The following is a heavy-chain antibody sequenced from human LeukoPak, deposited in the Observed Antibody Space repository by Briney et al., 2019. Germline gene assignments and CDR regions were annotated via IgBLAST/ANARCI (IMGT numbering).Heavy chain of an antibody. J-gene: IGHJ6*02. CDR3: AKASPPGTVAYYYYGMDV. CDR2: IYYSGST. V-gene: IGHV4-59*01. Sequence: PSETLSLTCTVSGGSISSYYWSWIRQPPGKGLEWIGYIYYSGSTNYNPSLKSRVTISVDTSKNQFSLKLSSVTAADTAVYYCAKASPPGTVAYYYYGMDVWGQGTTVTVSS. D-gene: IGHD4-23*01. CDR1: GGSISSYY.